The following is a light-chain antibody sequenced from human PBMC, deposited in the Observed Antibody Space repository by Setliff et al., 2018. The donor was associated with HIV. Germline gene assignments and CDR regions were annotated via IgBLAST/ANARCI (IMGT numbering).Light chain of an antibody. CDR1: SSDVGGYNY. CDR2: DVS. Sequence: QSVLTQPRSVSGSPGQSVTISCTGTSSDVGGYNYVSWYQQHPGTVPKLMIYDVSKRPSGVPDRFSGSKSGNTASLTISGLQAEDEADYYCCSDAGIYTFGVFGGGTKVTVL. V-gene: IGLV2-11*01. CDR3: CSDAGIYTFGV. J-gene: IGLJ2*01.